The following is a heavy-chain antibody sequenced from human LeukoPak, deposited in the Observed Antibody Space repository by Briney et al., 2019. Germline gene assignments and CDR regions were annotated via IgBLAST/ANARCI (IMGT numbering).Heavy chain of an antibody. D-gene: IGHD4-17*01. CDR1: GYTFTSYG. Sequence: ASVKVSCKASGYTFTSYGISWVRQAPGQGLEWMGWISAYNGNTNYAQKLQGRVTMTTDTSTSTAYMELRSLRSDDTAVYYCARDKGPRSGHYGDPGYYYMDVWGKGTTVTVSS. J-gene: IGHJ6*03. CDR3: ARDKGPRSGHYGDPGYYYMDV. V-gene: IGHV1-18*01. CDR2: ISAYNGNT.